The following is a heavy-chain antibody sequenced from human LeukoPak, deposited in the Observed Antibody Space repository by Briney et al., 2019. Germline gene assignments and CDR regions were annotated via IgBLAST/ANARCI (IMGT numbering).Heavy chain of an antibody. CDR1: GGSINNHY. D-gene: IGHD2-2*02. J-gene: IGHJ6*03. CDR2: IYTSGRT. V-gene: IGHV4-4*07. Sequence: PSETLSLTCTVSGGSINNHYWSWIRQPAGKGLEWIGRIYTSGRTNYNPSLKSRVTMSVDTSENHFSLKPTSVTAEDTALYYCARGGGIPDPDYYYYYYMDVWGKGTTVTVSS. CDR3: ARGGGIPDPDYYYYYYMDV.